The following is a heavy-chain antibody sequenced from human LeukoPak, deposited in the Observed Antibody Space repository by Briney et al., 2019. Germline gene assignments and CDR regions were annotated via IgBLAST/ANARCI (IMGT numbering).Heavy chain of an antibody. CDR2: ISGSGGST. CDR3: ARATVTTFHYFDY. CDR1: GFTFSSYA. Sequence: PGGSLRLSCAASGFTFSSYAMSWVRQAPGKGLEWVSAISGSGGSTYYADSVKGRFTISRDNAKNSLYLQMNSLRAEDTAVYYCARATVTTFHYFDYWGQGTLVTVSS. V-gene: IGHV3-23*01. D-gene: IGHD4-17*01. J-gene: IGHJ4*02.